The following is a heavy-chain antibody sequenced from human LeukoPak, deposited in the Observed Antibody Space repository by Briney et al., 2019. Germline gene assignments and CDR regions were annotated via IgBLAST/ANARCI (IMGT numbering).Heavy chain of an antibody. J-gene: IGHJ4*02. CDR2: ISWNSGSI. Sequence: GGSLRLSCAASGFTFDDYAMHWVRHAPGKGLEWVSGISWNSGSIGYADSVKGRFTISRDHTRNSLYLQMNSLRAEDTAVYYCARGSYSYFYDWGQGTLVTVSS. CDR3: ARGSYSYFYD. D-gene: IGHD3-10*01. V-gene: IGHV3-9*01. CDR1: GFTFDDYA.